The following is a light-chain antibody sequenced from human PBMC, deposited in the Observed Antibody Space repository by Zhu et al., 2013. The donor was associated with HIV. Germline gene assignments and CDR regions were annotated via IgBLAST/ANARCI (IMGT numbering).Light chain of an antibody. V-gene: IGKV3-20*01. J-gene: IGKJ4*01. CDR3: QQYGSSPLT. CDR1: QSVSYN. Sequence: EIVMTQSPDTLSVSPGERATLSCRASQSVSYNLAWYQQKLGQAPRLVIYDASSRATGIPDRFSGSGSGTDFTLTISRLEPEDFAVYYCQQYGSSPLTFGGGTKVEIK. CDR2: DAS.